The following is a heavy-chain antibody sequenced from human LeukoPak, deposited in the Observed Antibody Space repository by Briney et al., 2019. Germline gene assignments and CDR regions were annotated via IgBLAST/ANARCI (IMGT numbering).Heavy chain of an antibody. CDR3: VLLLFGERQ. CDR2: ITSTSSYI. J-gene: IGHJ4*02. V-gene: IGHV3-21*06. CDR1: GFTFSSYN. Sequence: GGSLRLSCAASGFTFSSYNMDWVRQAPGKGLEWVSSITSTSSYIYYAGSVKGRFTISRDNARNSLYLQMNSLRAEDTAVYYCVLLLFGERQWGQGTLVTVSS. D-gene: IGHD3-10*02.